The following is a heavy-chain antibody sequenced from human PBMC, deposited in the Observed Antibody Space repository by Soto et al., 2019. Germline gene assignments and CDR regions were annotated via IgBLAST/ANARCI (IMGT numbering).Heavy chain of an antibody. CDR3: AKSPQSSTVVTPSGSFDI. CDR1: GFTFSDYY. J-gene: IGHJ3*02. V-gene: IGHV3-11*01. D-gene: IGHD4-4*01. Sequence: SCAASGFTFSDYYMSWIRQAPGKGLGWVSYISSSGRTIYYADSVKGRFTISRDNAKNTLYLQMNSLRAEDTAVYYCAKSPQSSTVVTPSGSFDIWGQGTLVTVSS. CDR2: ISSSGRTI.